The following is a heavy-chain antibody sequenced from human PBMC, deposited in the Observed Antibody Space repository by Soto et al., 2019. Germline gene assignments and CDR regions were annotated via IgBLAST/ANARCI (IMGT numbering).Heavy chain of an antibody. V-gene: IGHV4-34*01. CDR3: ASGRQQLVLDY. D-gene: IGHD6-13*01. CDR2: INHSGST. Sequence: PETLSLTCAVYGGSFSCYYCSWIGQPPGKGLEWIGEINHSGSTNYNPSLKSRVTISVDTSKNQFSLKLSSVTAADTAVYYCASGRQQLVLDYWGQGTLVTVSS. J-gene: IGHJ4*02. CDR1: GGSFSCYY.